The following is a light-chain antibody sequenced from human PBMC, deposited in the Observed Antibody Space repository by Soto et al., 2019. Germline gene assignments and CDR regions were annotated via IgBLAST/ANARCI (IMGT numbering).Light chain of an antibody. CDR3: HQYNNWPPFT. J-gene: IGKJ5*01. Sequence: EIVMTQSPATLSVSPGERATLSCRASQNINSRLGWYQQKPGQAPRLLIYGASTRATGIPARFSGSGSGTEFTLTISSLQSEDSAVYYCHQYNNWPPFTFGQGTRLEIK. CDR2: GAS. V-gene: IGKV3-15*01. CDR1: QNINSR.